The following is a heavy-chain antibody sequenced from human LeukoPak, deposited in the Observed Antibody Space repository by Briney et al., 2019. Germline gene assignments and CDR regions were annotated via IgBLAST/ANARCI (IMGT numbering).Heavy chain of an antibody. V-gene: IGHV1-8*01. CDR2: VNPNSGDT. CDR3: ARGADTYSYDFDY. J-gene: IGHJ4*02. D-gene: IGHD5-18*01. CDR1: GYSFNIYE. Sequence: ASVKVSCKTSGYSFNIYEINWVRQATGQGLEWMGWVNPNSGDTDYAQKFQGRLTMTRNTSISTAYMELSSLRSEDTAVYYCARGADTYSYDFDYWGQGTLVTVSS.